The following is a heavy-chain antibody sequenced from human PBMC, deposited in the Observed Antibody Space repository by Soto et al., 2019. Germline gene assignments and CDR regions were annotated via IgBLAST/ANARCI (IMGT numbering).Heavy chain of an antibody. Sequence: ASVKVSCKASGYTFTSYGISWVRQAPGQGLEWMGWISAYNGNTNYAQKLQGRGTMTTDTSTSTAYMELRSLRSDDTAVYYCARKKDGLDWFDPWGQGTLVTVSS. J-gene: IGHJ5*02. CDR2: ISAYNGNT. CDR1: GYTFTSYG. V-gene: IGHV1-18*01. CDR3: ARKKDGLDWFDP.